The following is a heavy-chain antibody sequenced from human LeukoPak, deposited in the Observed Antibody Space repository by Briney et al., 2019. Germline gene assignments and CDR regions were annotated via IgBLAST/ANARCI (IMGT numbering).Heavy chain of an antibody. Sequence: ESGPTLMKPTQTLTLTCTFSGFSLGTSGVGAGWIRQPPGKALEWLALIYWNDENHYRPSLKTRVTIAKDTSKNQVVLTMINMDPVDTATYYCAHLFYYDSSGRDHYYFEYWGQGTLVTVSS. CDR2: IYWNDEN. CDR3: AHLFYYDSSGRDHYYFEY. V-gene: IGHV2-5*01. CDR1: GFSLGTSGVG. J-gene: IGHJ4*02. D-gene: IGHD3-22*01.